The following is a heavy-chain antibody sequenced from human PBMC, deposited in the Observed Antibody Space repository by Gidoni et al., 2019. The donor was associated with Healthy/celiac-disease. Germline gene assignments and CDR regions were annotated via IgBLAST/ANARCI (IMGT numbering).Heavy chain of an antibody. CDR2: IYYSGST. V-gene: IGHV4-28*01. CDR3: ARITGSSTIFGNWFDP. CDR1: GYSISSSNW. J-gene: IGHJ5*02. Sequence: QVQLQESGPGPVKPSDTLSLTCAVSGYSISSSNWWGWIRQPPGKGLEWIGYIYYSGSTYYNPSLKSRVTMSVDTSKNQFSLKLSSVTAVDTAVYYCARITGSSTIFGNWFDPWGQGTLVTVSS. D-gene: IGHD3-3*01.